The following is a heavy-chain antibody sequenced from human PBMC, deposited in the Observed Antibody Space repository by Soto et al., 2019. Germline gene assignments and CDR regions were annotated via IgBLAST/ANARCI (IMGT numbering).Heavy chain of an antibody. CDR3: AKVAYYDSSGYSYSDY. D-gene: IGHD3-22*01. Sequence: GGSLRLSCAASGFTFSSYAMSWVRQAPGKGLEWVSAISGSGGSTYYADSVKGRFTISRDNSKNTLYLQMNSLRAEDTAVYYCAKVAYYDSSGYSYSDYWGQGTLVTVPQ. CDR2: ISGSGGST. V-gene: IGHV3-23*01. J-gene: IGHJ4*02. CDR1: GFTFSSYA.